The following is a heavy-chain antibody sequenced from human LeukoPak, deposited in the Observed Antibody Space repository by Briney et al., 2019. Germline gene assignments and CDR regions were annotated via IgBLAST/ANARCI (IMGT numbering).Heavy chain of an antibody. V-gene: IGHV3-21*01. CDR2: ISSSSSYI. CDR1: GFTFSSYS. J-gene: IGHJ4*02. D-gene: IGHD3-22*01. CDR3: ARLYDSSGYSGY. Sequence: PGGSLRLSCAASGFTFSSYSMNWVRQAPGKGLEWVSSISSSSSYIYYADSVKGRFTISRDNAKNSLYLQMNSLRAEDTAVYYCARLYDSSGYSGYWGQGTLVTVSS.